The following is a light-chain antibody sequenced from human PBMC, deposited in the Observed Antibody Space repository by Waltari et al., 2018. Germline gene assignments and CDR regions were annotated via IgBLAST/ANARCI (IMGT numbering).Light chain of an antibody. V-gene: IGKV3-15*01. J-gene: IGKJ2*01. CDR3: QQYDKWLRYS. CDR1: HSISPN. Sequence: IVMTQSPATLSVSPGERATLSCRARHSISPNLAWFQEKPGQAPRPLIYGASTRATGVPARFSGSGSGTYFTLVISSLQSEDFAVYYCQQYDKWLRYSFGQGTKLEIK. CDR2: GAS.